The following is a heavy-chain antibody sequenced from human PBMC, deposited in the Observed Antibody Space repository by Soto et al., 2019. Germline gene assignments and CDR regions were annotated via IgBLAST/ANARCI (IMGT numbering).Heavy chain of an antibody. J-gene: IGHJ6*02. Sequence: GRPLRLPCAASGFTCSNLAMSRVRQAPGKGLEWVSAISGSGGSTYYADSVKGRFTISRDNSKNTLYLQMNSLRAEDTAVYYCAKGTAVTTYYYGMDVWGQGTTVTVSS. CDR3: AKGTAVTTYYYGMDV. CDR2: ISGSGGST. D-gene: IGHD4-4*01. CDR1: GFTCSNLA. V-gene: IGHV3-23*01.